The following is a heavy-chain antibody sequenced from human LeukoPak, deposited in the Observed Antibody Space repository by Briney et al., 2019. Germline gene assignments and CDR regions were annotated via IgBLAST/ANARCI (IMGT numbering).Heavy chain of an antibody. CDR1: GFTFSSYS. Sequence: GGSLRLSCAASGFTFSSYSMNWVRQAPGKGLEWVSSIFPSGGQIHYADSVRGRFTISRDNSKSTLSLQMNSLRAEDTAIYYCATYRQVLLPFEPWGQGTLVRVSS. D-gene: IGHD2-8*02. CDR3: ATYRQVLLPFEP. V-gene: IGHV3-21*04. J-gene: IGHJ1*01. CDR2: IFPSGGQI.